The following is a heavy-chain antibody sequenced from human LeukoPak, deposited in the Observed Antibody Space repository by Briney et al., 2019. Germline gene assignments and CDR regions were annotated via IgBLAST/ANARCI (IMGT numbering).Heavy chain of an antibody. CDR2: ISSSSSYT. D-gene: IGHD3-10*01. CDR3: ARSQAYYGSGSYYPDAFDI. Sequence: PGGSLRLSCAASGLTFSDHYMDWVRQAPGKGLEWVSYISSSSSYTNYADSVKGRFTISRDNAKNSLYLQMNSLRAEDTAVYYCARSQAYYGSGSYYPDAFDIWGQGTMVTVSS. V-gene: IGHV3-11*03. J-gene: IGHJ3*02. CDR1: GLTFSDHY.